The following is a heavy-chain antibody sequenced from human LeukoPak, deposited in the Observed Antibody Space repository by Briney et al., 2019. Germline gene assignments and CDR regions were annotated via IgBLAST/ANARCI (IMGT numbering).Heavy chain of an antibody. Sequence: PSETLSLTCAVYGGSFSGYYWSWIRQPPGKGLEWIGEINHSGSTNYNPSLKSRVTISVDTSKNQFSLKLSSVTAADTAVYYCGRGCLSDSLDYWGQAAKVTVSS. V-gene: IGHV4-34*01. J-gene: IGHJ4*02. CDR1: GGSFSGYY. D-gene: IGHD6-25*01. CDR2: INHSGST. CDR3: GRGCLSDSLDY.